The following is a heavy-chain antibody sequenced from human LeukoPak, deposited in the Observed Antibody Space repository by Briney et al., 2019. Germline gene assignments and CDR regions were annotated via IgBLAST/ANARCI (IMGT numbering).Heavy chain of an antibody. CDR3: AREALAVTGTDDAFDI. J-gene: IGHJ3*02. CDR1: GFTFSNHD. CDR2: IGTAGDT. D-gene: IGHD6-19*01. V-gene: IGHV3-13*01. Sequence: EGSLRLSCAASGFTFSNHDMHWVRQATGKGLEWVSGIGTAGDTYYPGSVKGRFTISRENAKNSLYLQMNSLRAGDTAVYYCAREALAVTGTDDAFDIWGQGTMVTVSS.